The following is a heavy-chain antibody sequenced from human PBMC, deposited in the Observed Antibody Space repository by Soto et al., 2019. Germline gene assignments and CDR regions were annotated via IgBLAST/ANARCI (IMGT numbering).Heavy chain of an antibody. CDR1: GFTFSSYS. V-gene: IGHV3-48*04. J-gene: IGHJ4*02. Sequence: GGSLRLSCAASGFTFSSYSMNWVRQAPGKGLEWVSYISSSSSTIYYADSVKGRFTISRDNAKNSLYLQMNSLRAEDTAVYYCARAPHLDYWGQGTLVTVSS. CDR3: ARAPHLDY. CDR2: ISSSSSTI.